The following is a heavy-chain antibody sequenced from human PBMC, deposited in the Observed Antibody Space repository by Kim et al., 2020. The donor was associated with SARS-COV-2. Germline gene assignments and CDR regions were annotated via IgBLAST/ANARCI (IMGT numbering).Heavy chain of an antibody. Sequence: GGSLRLSCAASGFTFSSYWMSWVRQAPGKGLEWVANIKQDGSEKYYVDSVKGRFTISRDNAKNSLYLQMNSLRAEDTAVYYCARMERERYYYDSSTGDFDYWGQGTLVTVSS. CDR2: IKQDGSEK. CDR1: GFTFSSYW. V-gene: IGHV3-7*01. CDR3: ARMERERYYYDSSTGDFDY. D-gene: IGHD3-22*01. J-gene: IGHJ4*02.